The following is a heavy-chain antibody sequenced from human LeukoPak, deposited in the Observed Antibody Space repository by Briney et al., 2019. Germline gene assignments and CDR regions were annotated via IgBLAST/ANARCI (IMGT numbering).Heavy chain of an antibody. CDR3: ARDTYYYDSSGYYSEYGDY. J-gene: IGHJ4*02. CDR1: GFTFSNYA. Sequence: GGSLRLSCAASGFTFSNYAMSWVRQAPGKGLEWVSGISGSGGSTYYADSVKGRFTISRDNAKNSLYLQMNSLRAEDTAVYYCARDTYYYDSSGYYSEYGDYWGQGTLVTVSS. D-gene: IGHD3-22*01. V-gene: IGHV3-23*01. CDR2: ISGSGGST.